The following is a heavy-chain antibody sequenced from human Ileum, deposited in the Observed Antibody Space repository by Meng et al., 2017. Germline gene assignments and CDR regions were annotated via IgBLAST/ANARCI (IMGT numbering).Heavy chain of an antibody. CDR3: ARDHWGSLDY. D-gene: IGHD7-27*01. V-gene: IGHV4-61*01. CDR1: GASVTTSHYQ. CDR2: AST. J-gene: IGHJ4*02. Sequence: QLQLQESGPGLVRPSETLSLICTVSGASVTTSHYQWGRIRQPPGKGLEWIGYASTNYNPSLKSRLTISLDTSKNQVSLKLTSVTAADTAVYYCARDHWGSLDYWGQGSLVTVSS.